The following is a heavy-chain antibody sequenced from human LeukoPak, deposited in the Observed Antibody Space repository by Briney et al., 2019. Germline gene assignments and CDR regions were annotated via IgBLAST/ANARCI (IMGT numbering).Heavy chain of an antibody. D-gene: IGHD3-22*01. CDR1: GFTFSNYA. CDR3: AKDGHSSGYSLDY. J-gene: IGHJ4*02. Sequence: GGSLRLSCAASGFTFSNYAMSWVRQAPGKGLEWVSTISGSGGSTYYADSVKSRFTISRDNSKNTLYLQINSLRAEDTAVYYCAKDGHSSGYSLDYWGQGTLVTVSS. CDR2: ISGSGGST. V-gene: IGHV3-23*01.